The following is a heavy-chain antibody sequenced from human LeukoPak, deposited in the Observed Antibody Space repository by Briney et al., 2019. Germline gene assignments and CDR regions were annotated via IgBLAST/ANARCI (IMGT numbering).Heavy chain of an antibody. V-gene: IGHV3-74*01. CDR3: SREPYFSGGSSYTSGFDL. Sequence: PGGSLRLSRAASGVPFSRYWIDCVRQAPGKGLVWVSRIKNDGSRTTYADAVKGRFTISRDNAKNTLYLQMNSLIVDDTTVYYCSREPYFSGGSSYTSGFDLGGQGTLVTVSS. CDR2: IKNDGSRT. J-gene: IGHJ4*02. CDR1: GVPFSRYW. D-gene: IGHD2-15*01.